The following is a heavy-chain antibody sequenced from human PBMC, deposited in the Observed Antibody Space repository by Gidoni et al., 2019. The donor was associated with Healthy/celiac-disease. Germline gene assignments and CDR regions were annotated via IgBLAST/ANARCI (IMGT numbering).Heavy chain of an antibody. J-gene: IGHJ4*02. CDR2: ISAYTGNT. CDR3: ARGIAAAGPFDY. Sequence: QLQLVQSGAEVKKPRPSVKVSCQASGYTFTSYGISWVRPAPGQGLEWMGWISAYTGNTNYAQKLQGRVTMTTDTSTSTAYMELRSLRSDDTAVYYCARGIAAAGPFDYWGQGTLVTVSS. D-gene: IGHD6-13*01. CDR1: GYTFTSYG. V-gene: IGHV1-18*04.